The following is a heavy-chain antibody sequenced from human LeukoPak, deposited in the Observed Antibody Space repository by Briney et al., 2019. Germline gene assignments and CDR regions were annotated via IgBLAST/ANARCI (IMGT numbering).Heavy chain of an antibody. Sequence: SQTQSLTCTVSGGSISSGSYYWSWIRQPAGKGLEWIGRIYTSGSTNYNPSLKSRVTISVDTSKNQFSLKLSSVTAADTAVYYCARVLMAAAAWNNWFDPWGQGTLVTVSS. J-gene: IGHJ5*02. CDR2: IYTSGST. D-gene: IGHD6-13*01. CDR1: GGSISSGSYY. CDR3: ARVLMAAAAWNNWFDP. V-gene: IGHV4-61*02.